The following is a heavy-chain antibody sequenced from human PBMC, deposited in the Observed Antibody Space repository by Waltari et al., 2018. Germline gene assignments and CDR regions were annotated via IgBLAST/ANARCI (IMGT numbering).Heavy chain of an antibody. Sequence: EVQVVQTGGGLIQPGGSLRLSCAASGFSVSSNYMTWVRQAPGKGLEWVSTIYTAGSTYYADSVKGRFIISRDNAKNTLFLQMNSLRDNDTAVYYCATRQVAGDYWGQGVRVTVSA. D-gene: IGHD2-15*01. CDR1: GFSVSSNY. CDR2: IYTAGST. CDR3: ATRQVAGDY. J-gene: IGHJ4*02. V-gene: IGHV3-53*02.